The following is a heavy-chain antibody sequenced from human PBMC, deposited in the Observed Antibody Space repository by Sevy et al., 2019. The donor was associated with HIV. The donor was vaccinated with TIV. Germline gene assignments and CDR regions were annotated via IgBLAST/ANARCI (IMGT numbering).Heavy chain of an antibody. V-gene: IGHV1-69*13. Sequence: SVKVSCKASGGTFINYAVTWVRQAPGQGLEWMGGFIPMFDTTNSAQKFQGRVTLTADGSTSTAYMELSSLRSEDTAVYYCASSYFDSSGYSPLFYYGMDVWGQGTTVTVSS. CDR3: ASSYFDSSGYSPLFYYGMDV. CDR1: GGTFINYA. J-gene: IGHJ6*02. D-gene: IGHD3-22*01. CDR2: FIPMFDTT.